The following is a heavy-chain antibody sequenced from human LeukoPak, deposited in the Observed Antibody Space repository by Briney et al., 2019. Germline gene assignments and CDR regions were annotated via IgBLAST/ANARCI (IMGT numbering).Heavy chain of an antibody. CDR2: ISAYNGNT. CDR1: GYTFTSYG. J-gene: IGHJ5*02. Sequence: ASVKVSCKASGYTFTSYGISWVRQAPGQGLEWMGWISAYNGNTNYAQKIQGRVTMTTDTSTSTAYMELRSLRSDDTAVYYCAREFHRAAAIKKHPGYTWFAPWGQGTLVTVSS. CDR3: AREFHRAAAIKKHPGYTWFAP. D-gene: IGHD2-2*01. V-gene: IGHV1-18*01.